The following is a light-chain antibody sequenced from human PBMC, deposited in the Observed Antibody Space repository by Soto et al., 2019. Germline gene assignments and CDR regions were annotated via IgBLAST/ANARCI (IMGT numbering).Light chain of an antibody. J-gene: IGKJ1*01. CDR2: GAS. Sequence: EIVMTQSPPILSVSPGERATLSCRASQSVSSYLAWYQQKPGQAPRLLIYGASTRATGIPARFSGSGSGTEFTLTISSLQSEDFAVYYCQQYNNWPTWTFGQGTKVDIK. CDR1: QSVSSY. V-gene: IGKV3-15*01. CDR3: QQYNNWPTWT.